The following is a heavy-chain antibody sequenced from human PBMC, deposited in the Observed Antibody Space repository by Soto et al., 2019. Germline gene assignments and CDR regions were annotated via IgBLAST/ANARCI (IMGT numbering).Heavy chain of an antibody. CDR3: ARTIYSGYDRGMDV. V-gene: IGHV4-39*01. D-gene: IGHD5-12*01. CDR1: GGSISSSSYY. Sequence: PSETLSLTCTVSGGSISSSSYYWGWIRQPPGKGLEWIGSIYYSGSTYYNPSLKSRVTISVDTSKNQFSLKLSSVTAADTALYYCARTIYSGYDRGMDVWVKCTMVT. CDR2: IYYSGST. J-gene: IGHJ6*03.